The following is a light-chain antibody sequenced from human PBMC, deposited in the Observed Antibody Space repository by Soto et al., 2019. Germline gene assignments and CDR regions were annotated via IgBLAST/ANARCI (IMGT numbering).Light chain of an antibody. CDR3: AAWDDILNGYV. Sequence: QSALTQPPSTSGTPGQRVTISCSGSSSNIGSNTVNWYQQLPGTAPKLLIYSNNQRPSGVPDRFSGSKSGTSASLAISGLPSEDEADYYCAAWDDILNGYVFGTGTKVTVL. V-gene: IGLV1-44*01. CDR1: SSNIGSNT. J-gene: IGLJ1*01. CDR2: SNN.